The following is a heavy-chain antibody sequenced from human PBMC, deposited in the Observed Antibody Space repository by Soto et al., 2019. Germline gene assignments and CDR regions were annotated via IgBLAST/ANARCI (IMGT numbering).Heavy chain of an antibody. Sequence: SETLSLTCTVSGGSISGSYWSWIRQTPGKVLEWVGYIHYSGSTNYNPSLKSRVTMSVDTSKNQFSLKLSSVTAADTAVYYCARGTLYYDFWSGYTGGNWFDPWGQGTLVTVSS. CDR2: IHYSGST. V-gene: IGHV4-59*12. CDR3: ARGTLYYDFWSGYTGGNWFDP. D-gene: IGHD3-3*01. J-gene: IGHJ5*02. CDR1: GGSISGSY.